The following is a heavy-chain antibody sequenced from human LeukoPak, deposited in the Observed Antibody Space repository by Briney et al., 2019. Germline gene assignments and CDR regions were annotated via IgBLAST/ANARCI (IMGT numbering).Heavy chain of an antibody. Sequence: SETLSLTCAVSGGSISSGGYSWSWIRQPPGKGLEWIGYIYHSGSTYYNPSLTSRVTISVDRSKNQFSLKLSSVTAADTAVYYCASNYYDSSGYPPLYYYYGMDVWGQGTTVTVSS. CDR2: IYHSGST. V-gene: IGHV4-30-2*01. J-gene: IGHJ6*02. CDR3: ASNYYDSSGYPPLYYYYGMDV. D-gene: IGHD3-22*01. CDR1: GGSISSGGYS.